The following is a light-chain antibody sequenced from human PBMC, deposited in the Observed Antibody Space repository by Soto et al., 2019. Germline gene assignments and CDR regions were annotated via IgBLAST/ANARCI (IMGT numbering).Light chain of an antibody. CDR2: GAS. V-gene: IGKV3-20*01. Sequence: IVLTQSPGTLSLSPGERATLSCRASQNVDTNYLAWYQFKPGQAPRIIIFGASDRATGIPDRFSGSGSGTDFTLTISRLEPEDFAVYYCQQYGSSPRTFGQGTKVDIK. J-gene: IGKJ1*01. CDR1: QNVDTNY. CDR3: QQYGSSPRT.